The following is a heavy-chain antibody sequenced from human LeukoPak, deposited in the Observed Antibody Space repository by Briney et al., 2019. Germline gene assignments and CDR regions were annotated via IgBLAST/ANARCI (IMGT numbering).Heavy chain of an antibody. CDR1: GYSFTSYW. Sequence: GESLKISCKGSGYSFTSYWIGWVRQMPGKGLEWMGIIYPGDSDTRYNPSFQGQVTISADKSISTAYLQWSSLKASDTAMYYCARQALGYCSGGSCFPIDYWGQGTLVTVSS. CDR3: ARQALGYCSGGSCFPIDY. J-gene: IGHJ4*02. D-gene: IGHD2-15*01. V-gene: IGHV5-51*01. CDR2: IYPGDSDT.